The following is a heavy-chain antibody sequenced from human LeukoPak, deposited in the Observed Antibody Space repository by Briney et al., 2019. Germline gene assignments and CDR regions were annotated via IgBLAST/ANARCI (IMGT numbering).Heavy chain of an antibody. CDR3: ASLAHFDGSTYYPDF. CDR1: GYTFTGYY. Sequence: ASVKVSCKASGYTFTGYYIHWVRQAPGQGLEWMGWINPNSGDTDYAQKFQGRVTMTSDTSISTAYMDLSRLRSDDTAVYYCASLAHFDGSTYYPDFWGQGTLVTVSS. D-gene: IGHD3-22*01. V-gene: IGHV1-2*02. J-gene: IGHJ4*02. CDR2: INPNSGDT.